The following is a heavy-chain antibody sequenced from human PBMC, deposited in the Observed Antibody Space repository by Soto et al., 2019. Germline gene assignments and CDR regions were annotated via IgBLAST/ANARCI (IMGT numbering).Heavy chain of an antibody. CDR1: GYTFTSYA. D-gene: IGHD6-13*01. CDR2: INAGNGNT. CDR3: ARSVAAARYAFDI. V-gene: IGHV1-3*01. J-gene: IGHJ3*02. Sequence: QVQLVQSGAEVKQPGASVKVSCKASGYTFTSYAMHWVRQAPGQRLEWMGWINAGNGNTKYSQKFQGRVTITRDTSASTAYMELSSLRSEDTAVYYCARSVAAARYAFDIWGQGTMVTVSS.